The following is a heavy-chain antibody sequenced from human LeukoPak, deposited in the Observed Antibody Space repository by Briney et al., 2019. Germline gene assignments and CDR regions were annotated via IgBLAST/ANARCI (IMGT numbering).Heavy chain of an antibody. Sequence: GGSLRLSCTTSKFNFNNYGMTWVRQAPGKGLEWVSSISGSGGSTQYAPSVQGRFTISRDNSKNTLYLQMNSLRAEDTAVYYCAKDPNGDYIGTFDIWGQGTMVTVSS. J-gene: IGHJ3*02. CDR2: ISGSGGST. CDR3: AKDPNGDYIGTFDI. D-gene: IGHD4-17*01. CDR1: KFNFNNYG. V-gene: IGHV3-23*01.